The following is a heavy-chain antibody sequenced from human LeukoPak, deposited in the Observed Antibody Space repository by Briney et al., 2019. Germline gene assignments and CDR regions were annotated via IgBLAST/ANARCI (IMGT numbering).Heavy chain of an antibody. D-gene: IGHD2-21*02. CDR2: IKQDGSEK. CDR3: ARARDIRVVVTAIWENWFDP. J-gene: IGHJ5*02. V-gene: IGHV3-7*04. Sequence: PGGSLRLSCAASGFTFSSYWMSWVRQAPGKGLEWVANIKQDGSEKYYVDSVKGRFTISRDNAKNSLYLQMNSLRAEDTAVYYCARARDIRVVVTAIWENWFDPWGQGTLVTVSS. CDR1: GFTFSSYW.